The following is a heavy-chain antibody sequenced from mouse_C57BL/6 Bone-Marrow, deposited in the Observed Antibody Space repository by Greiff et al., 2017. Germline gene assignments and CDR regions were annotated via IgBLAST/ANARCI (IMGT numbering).Heavy chain of an antibody. J-gene: IGHJ4*01. CDR3: ARHEDRQATVVGAMDY. CDR1: GYTFTEYT. D-gene: IGHD1-1*01. CDR2: FYPGSGSI. Sequence: QVQLKQPGAELVKPGASVKLSCKASGYTFTEYTIHWVKQRSGQGLEWIGWFYPGSGSIKYNEKFKDKATLTADKSSSTAYMELSRLTSEDSAVXFYARHEDRQATVVGAMDYWGQGTSVTVSS. V-gene: IGHV1-62-2*01.